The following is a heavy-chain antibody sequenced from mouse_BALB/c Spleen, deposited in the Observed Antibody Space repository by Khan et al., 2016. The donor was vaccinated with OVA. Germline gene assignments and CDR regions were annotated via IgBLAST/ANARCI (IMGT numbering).Heavy chain of an antibody. Sequence: QVQLKESGPGLVQPSQSLSITCTVSGFSLTSYGVHWVRQSPGKGLEWLGVIWSGGSTDYNAAFISRLSISKDNSKSQVFFKLNDMQANDTVIYYCARNYDYDEGLSYWGQGTLVTVSA. D-gene: IGHD2-4*01. V-gene: IGHV2-2*02. J-gene: IGHJ3*01. CDR1: GFSLTSYG. CDR2: IWSGGST. CDR3: ARNYDYDEGLSY.